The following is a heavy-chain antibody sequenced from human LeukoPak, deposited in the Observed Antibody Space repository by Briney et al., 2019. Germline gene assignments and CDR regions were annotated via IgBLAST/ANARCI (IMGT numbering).Heavy chain of an antibody. CDR2: IYHSGST. D-gene: IGHD3-22*01. J-gene: IGHJ5*02. CDR3: ARSDYYDSSGYFAGGDWFDP. Sequence: PSETLSLTCAVSGGSISSSNWWSWVRQPPGKGLEWIGEIYHSGSTNYNPSLKSRVTISVDTSKNQFSLNLSSVTAADTAVYYCARSDYYDSSGYFAGGDWFDPWGQGTLVTVSS. CDR1: GGSISSSNW. V-gene: IGHV4-4*02.